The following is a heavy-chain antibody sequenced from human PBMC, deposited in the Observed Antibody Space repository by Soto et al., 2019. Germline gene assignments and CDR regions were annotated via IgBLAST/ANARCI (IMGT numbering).Heavy chain of an antibody. CDR3: ARDKARQQLGGNYYYILDV. D-gene: IGHD3-3*02. CDR2: IMPVFATP. V-gene: IGHV1-69*12. J-gene: IGHJ6*02. CDR1: GGNFSTSA. Sequence: QVQLVQSGAEVKKPGSSVKVSFKASGGNFSTSAISWVRQAPGQGLEWVGGIMPVFATPDYAQKFQGRVTITADESTTTAYLELTSLRTDDTAVYYCARDKARQQLGGNYYYILDVWGQGNAITVSS.